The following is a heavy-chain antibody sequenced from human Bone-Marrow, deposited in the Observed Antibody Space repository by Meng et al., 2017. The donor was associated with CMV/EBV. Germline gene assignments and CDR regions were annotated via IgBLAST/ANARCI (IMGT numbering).Heavy chain of an antibody. CDR3: TTDPSVLRFLEWSSKYYYYGMDV. D-gene: IGHD3-3*01. Sequence: GGSLRLSCAASGFTFSNAWMSWVRQAPGKGLEWVGRIKSKTDGGTTDYAAPAKGRFTISRDDSKNTLYLQMNSLKTEDTAMYYCTTDPSVLRFLEWSSKYYYYGMDVWGQGTTVTVSS. V-gene: IGHV3-15*01. CDR2: IKSKTDGGTT. CDR1: GFTFSNAW. J-gene: IGHJ6*02.